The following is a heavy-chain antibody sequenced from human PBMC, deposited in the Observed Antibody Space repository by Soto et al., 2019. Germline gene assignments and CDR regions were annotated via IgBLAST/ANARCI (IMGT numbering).Heavy chain of an antibody. CDR1: GGSFSGYY. CDR3: ASLPCTNGVCYYYYGMDV. J-gene: IGHJ6*02. V-gene: IGHV4-34*01. Sequence: PSETLSLTCAVYGGSFSGYYWSWIRQPPGKGLEWIGEINHSGSTNYNPSLKSRVTISVDTSKNQFSLKLSSVTAADTAVYYCASLPCTNGVCYYYYGMDVWVQGTTVTVSS. CDR2: INHSGST. D-gene: IGHD2-8*01.